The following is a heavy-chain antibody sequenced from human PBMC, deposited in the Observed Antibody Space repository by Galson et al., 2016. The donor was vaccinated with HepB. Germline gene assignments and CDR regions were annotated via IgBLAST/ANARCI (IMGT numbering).Heavy chain of an antibody. D-gene: IGHD5-18*01. CDR3: ARGHNQISTYSYGWDYFDY. Sequence: SVKVSCKASGYTFSNYGITWVRQAPGQGLEWMGWINCYNGNRNFAQNLQGRITMTTDTSTNTAYMELRSLKFEDTAVYYYARGHNQISTYSYGWDYFDYWGQGTLVTVSS. J-gene: IGHJ4*02. V-gene: IGHV1-18*01. CDR1: GYTFSNYG. CDR2: INCYNGNR.